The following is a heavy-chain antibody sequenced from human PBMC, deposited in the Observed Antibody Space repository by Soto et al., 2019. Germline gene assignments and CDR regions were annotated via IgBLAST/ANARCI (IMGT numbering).Heavy chain of an antibody. Sequence: VSVKVSCKASGYTFTSYDINWVRQATGQGLEWMGWMNPNSGNTGYAQKFQGRVTMTRNTSISTAYMELSSLRSEDTAVYYCASRRRGYSGYTLDYWGQGTLVTVSS. CDR3: ASRRRGYSGYTLDY. D-gene: IGHD5-12*01. J-gene: IGHJ4*02. CDR1: GYTFTSYD. V-gene: IGHV1-8*01. CDR2: MNPNSGNT.